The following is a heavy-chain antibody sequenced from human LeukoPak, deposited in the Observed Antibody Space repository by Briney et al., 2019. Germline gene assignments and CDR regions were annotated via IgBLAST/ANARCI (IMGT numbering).Heavy chain of an antibody. CDR1: GGSINSDY. D-gene: IGHD7-27*01. CDR3: ARRPTGDPKFDY. J-gene: IGHJ4*02. Sequence: PSETLSLTCTVSGGSINSDYWTWIRQPPGKGLEWIGYIYSSGSTYYNPSLKSRVTISVDTSKNRFSLKLSTVTAADTAVYYCARRPTGDPKFDYWGQGTLVTVSS. CDR2: IYSSGST. V-gene: IGHV4-59*08.